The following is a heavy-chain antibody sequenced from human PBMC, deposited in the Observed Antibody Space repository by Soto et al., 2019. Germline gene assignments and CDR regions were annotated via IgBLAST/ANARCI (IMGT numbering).Heavy chain of an antibody. CDR1: GYTFTSYG. Sequence: ASVKVSCKASGYTFTSYGISWVRQAPGQGLEWMGWISAYNGNTNYAQKLQGRVTMTTDTSTSTAYMELRSLRSDDTDVYYCARRKRTGTDFDYWGQGTLVTVSS. V-gene: IGHV1-18*04. CDR3: ARRKRTGTDFDY. J-gene: IGHJ4*02. D-gene: IGHD1-7*01. CDR2: ISAYNGNT.